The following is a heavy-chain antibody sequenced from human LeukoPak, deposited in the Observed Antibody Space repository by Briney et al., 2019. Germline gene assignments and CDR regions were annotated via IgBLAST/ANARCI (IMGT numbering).Heavy chain of an antibody. J-gene: IGHJ4*02. Sequence: ASVKVSCKASGGTFSSYAISWVRHAPGQGLEWMGRIITIIGTANYAQKFQGRVTITTDESTSTAYMELSSLRSEDTAVYYCASGSSPPSYFDYWGQGTLVTVSS. CDR1: GGTFSSYA. CDR2: IITIIGTA. D-gene: IGHD6-13*01. CDR3: ASGSSPPSYFDY. V-gene: IGHV1-69*05.